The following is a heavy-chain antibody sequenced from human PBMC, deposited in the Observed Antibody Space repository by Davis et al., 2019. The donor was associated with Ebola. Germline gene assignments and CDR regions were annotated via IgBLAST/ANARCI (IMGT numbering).Heavy chain of an antibody. D-gene: IGHD4-23*01. Sequence: GESLKISCKGSGYSLTSYWNGWVRQMPGKGLAWMGIIYPGDSDTRYSPSLQGPVTISADKSISTANLTWSSLKASDTAMYYCASPAYGGNSGVIDFWGQGTLVTVSS. CDR2: IYPGDSDT. V-gene: IGHV5-51*01. CDR3: ASPAYGGNSGVIDF. CDR1: GYSLTSYW. J-gene: IGHJ4*02.